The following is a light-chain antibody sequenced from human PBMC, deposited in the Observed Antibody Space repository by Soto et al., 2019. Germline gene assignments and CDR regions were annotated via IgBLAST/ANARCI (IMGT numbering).Light chain of an antibody. CDR1: ALPKQY. J-gene: IGLJ3*02. V-gene: IGLV3-25*03. Sequence: SYELTQPPSVSVSPGQTARITCSGDALPKQYAYWYQQKPGQARVLVIYKDSERPSGIPERFSGSSSGTTVTLTISGVQAEDEADYYCQSADSSGTSWVFGGGTKLTVL. CDR3: QSADSSGTSWV. CDR2: KDS.